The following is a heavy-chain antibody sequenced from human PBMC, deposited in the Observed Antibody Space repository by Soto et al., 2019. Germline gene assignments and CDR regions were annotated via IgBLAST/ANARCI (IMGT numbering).Heavy chain of an antibody. CDR3: ARDQYVSSRVGAFDI. CDR1: GFTFSSDL. CDR2: IKQDGSEK. Sequence: GASLRLSCAASGFTFSSDLMSWVRQDPGKGLEWVANIKQDGSEKYYVDSVKGRFTISRDNAKNSLYLQMNSLRAEDTAVYYCARDQYVSSRVGAFDIWGQGTMVTVSS. D-gene: IGHD1-26*01. J-gene: IGHJ3*02. V-gene: IGHV3-7*03.